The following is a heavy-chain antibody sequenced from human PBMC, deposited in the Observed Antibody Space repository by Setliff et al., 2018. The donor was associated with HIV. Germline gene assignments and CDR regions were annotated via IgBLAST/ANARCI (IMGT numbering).Heavy chain of an antibody. V-gene: IGHV5-51*01. J-gene: IGHJ3*01. CDR1: GYTFTNYW. D-gene: IGHD3-22*01. CDR2: IHPRDFDI. Sequence: GESLKISCKASGYTFTNYWTARVRQMPGKGLEWMGIIHPRDFDIKYSQSFQGQVTISADKSLSTAYLQWNSLKASDTALYYCDRLDSSGYYRSFDVWGQGTMVTVSS. CDR3: DRLDSSGYYRSFDV.